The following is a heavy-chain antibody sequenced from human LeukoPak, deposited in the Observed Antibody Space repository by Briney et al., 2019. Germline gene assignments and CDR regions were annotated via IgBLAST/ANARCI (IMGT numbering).Heavy chain of an antibody. Sequence: GGSLRLSCAASGFTFSSNAMSWVRQAPGKGLEWVAVIWHDGRNKYYADSVKGRFTVSRDNSKNTLYLELNSLRDEDTAVYYCARDRGSDDPIDYWGQGTLVTVSS. CDR3: ARDRGSDDPIDY. J-gene: IGHJ4*02. D-gene: IGHD2-15*01. CDR2: IWHDGRNK. V-gene: IGHV3-33*08. CDR1: GFTFSSNA.